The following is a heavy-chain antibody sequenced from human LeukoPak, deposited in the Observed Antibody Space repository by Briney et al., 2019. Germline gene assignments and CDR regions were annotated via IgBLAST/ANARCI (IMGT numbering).Heavy chain of an antibody. V-gene: IGHV3-15*01. D-gene: IGHD2-21*02. Sequence: GGSLRLSCAASGFTFNNAWMSWVRQAPGKGLEWVGRIKSKTDGGTTDYAAPVKGRFTISRDDSKNTLYLQMNSLKTEDTAVYYCTTETHIVVVTAIMYYFDYWGQGTLVTVSS. CDR2: IKSKTDGGTT. J-gene: IGHJ4*02. CDR3: TTETHIVVVTAIMYYFDY. CDR1: GFTFNNAW.